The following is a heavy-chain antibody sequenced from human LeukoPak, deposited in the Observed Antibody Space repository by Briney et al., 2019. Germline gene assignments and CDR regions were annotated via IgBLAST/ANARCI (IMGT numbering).Heavy chain of an antibody. V-gene: IGHV4-30-4*08. CDR1: GGSISSGGYY. CDR2: IYYSGST. Sequence: SQTLSLTCTVSGGSISSGGYYWSWIRQPPGKGLEWVGYIYYSGSTYYNPSLKSRVTISVDTSKNQFSLKLSSVTAADKAVYYCATDLGRYGDPDAFDIWGQGTMVTVSS. J-gene: IGHJ3*02. CDR3: ATDLGRYGDPDAFDI. D-gene: IGHD4-17*01.